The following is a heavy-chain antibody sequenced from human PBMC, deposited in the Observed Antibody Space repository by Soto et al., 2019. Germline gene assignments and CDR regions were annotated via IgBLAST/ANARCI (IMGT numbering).Heavy chain of an antibody. CDR1: GFTFSSYS. CDR3: ARDRWDYCDYNAGGDAFDI. V-gene: IGHV3-21*01. CDR2: ISSSSSYI. J-gene: IGHJ3*02. Sequence: GGSLRLSCAASGFTFSSYSMNWVRQAPGKGLEWVSSISSSSSYIYYADSVKGRFTISRDNAKNSLYLQMNSLRAEDTAVYYCARDRWDYCDYNAGGDAFDIWGQGTMVTVSS. D-gene: IGHD4-17*01.